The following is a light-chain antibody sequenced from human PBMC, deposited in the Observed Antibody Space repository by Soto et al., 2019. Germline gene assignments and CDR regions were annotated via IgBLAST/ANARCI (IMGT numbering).Light chain of an antibody. CDR1: QSVSSSK. Sequence: EIVLTQSPGTLSFSPGEGATLSCGAGQSVSSSKLAWYQQKTRQAPRLLVYGASSRATGIPERISGSVSETDFTLVISRLEPEDFAVYYCQHYGNSPRTFGQGTRLEIK. CDR3: QHYGNSPRT. J-gene: IGKJ5*01. V-gene: IGKV3-20*01. CDR2: GAS.